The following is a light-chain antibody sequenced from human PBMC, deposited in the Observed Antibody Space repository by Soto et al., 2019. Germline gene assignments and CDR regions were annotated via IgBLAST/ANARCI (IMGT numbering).Light chain of an antibody. CDR3: SSYTSSTNYV. Sequence: QSALTQPASVSGSPGQSLTISCTGTSXDIAPYNYVSWYQQHPGKAPKLIIYEVSYRPSGISNRFSGSKSGNTASLTISGLQAEDEADYYCSSYTSSTNYVSGTGTKVTVL. CDR1: SXDIAPYNY. J-gene: IGLJ1*01. V-gene: IGLV2-14*01. CDR2: EVS.